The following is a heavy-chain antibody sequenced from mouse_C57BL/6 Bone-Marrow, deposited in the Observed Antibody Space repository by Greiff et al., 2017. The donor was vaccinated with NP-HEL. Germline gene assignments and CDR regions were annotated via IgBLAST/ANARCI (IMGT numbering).Heavy chain of an antibody. CDR2: IGPGNGDT. V-gene: IGHV14-4*01. CDR3: TYYPPFAY. Sequence: VQLQQSGAELVRPGASVKLSCTASGFTINDYYMHWVQQSPEQGLEWIGWIGPGNGDTEYASKFQGKATITADTASNTAYLQLSSLTSEDTAVYYCTYYPPFAYGGQGTLVTVSA. CDR1: GFTINDYY. J-gene: IGHJ3*01. D-gene: IGHD1-1*01.